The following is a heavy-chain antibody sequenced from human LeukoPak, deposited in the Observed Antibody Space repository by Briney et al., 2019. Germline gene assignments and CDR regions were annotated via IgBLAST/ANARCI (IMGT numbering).Heavy chain of an antibody. D-gene: IGHD3-10*01. Sequence: SETLSLTCAVYGGSFSGYYWSWIRQPPGKGLEWIGEINHSGSTNYNPSLKSRVTISVDTSKNQFSLKLSSVTAADTAVYYCGRGGGSRITMVRGFLDPWGQGTLVTVSS. CDR1: GGSFSGYY. CDR2: INHSGST. J-gene: IGHJ5*02. V-gene: IGHV4-34*01. CDR3: GRGGGSRITMVRGFLDP.